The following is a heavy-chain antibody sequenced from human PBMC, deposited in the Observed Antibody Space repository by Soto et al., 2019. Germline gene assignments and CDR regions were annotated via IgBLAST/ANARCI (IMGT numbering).Heavy chain of an antibody. CDR1: GGSFSGYY. J-gene: IGHJ2*01. V-gene: IGHV4-34*01. D-gene: IGHD3-3*01. Sequence: QVQLQQWGAGLLKPSETLSLTCAVYGGSFSGYYWSWIRQPPGKGLEWIGEINHSGSTNYNPSLKSRVTISVDTSKNQFSLKLSSVTAADTAVYYCARLYYDFWSGYRTREIRYFDLWGRGTLVTVSS. CDR2: INHSGST. CDR3: ARLYYDFWSGYRTREIRYFDL.